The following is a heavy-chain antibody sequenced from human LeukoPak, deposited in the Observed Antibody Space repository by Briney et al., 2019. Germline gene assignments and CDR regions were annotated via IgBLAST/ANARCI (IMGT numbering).Heavy chain of an antibody. CDR2: IYYSGST. Sequence: PSETLSLTCTVSGGSISSYYWSWIRQPPGKGLEWIGYIYYSGSTSYNPSLKSRVTISVDTSKNQFSLKLSSVTAADTAVYYCARNDYGADGYFDYWGQGTLVTVSS. V-gene: IGHV4-59*08. J-gene: IGHJ4*02. D-gene: IGHD4-17*01. CDR1: GGSISSYY. CDR3: ARNDYGADGYFDY.